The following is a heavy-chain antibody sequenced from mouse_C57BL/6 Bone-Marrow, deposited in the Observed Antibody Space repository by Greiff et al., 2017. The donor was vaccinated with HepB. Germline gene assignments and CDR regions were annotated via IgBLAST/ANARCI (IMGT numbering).Heavy chain of an antibody. D-gene: IGHD2-2*01. Sequence: VQLQQSGAELARPGASVKLSCKASGYTFTSYGISWVKQRTGQGLEWIGEIYPRSGNTYYNEKFKGKATLTADKSSSTAYMELRSLTSEDSAVYFCVNDGYDVAYWGQGTLVTVSA. CDR2: IYPRSGNT. J-gene: IGHJ3*01. CDR1: GYTFTSYG. CDR3: VNDGYDVAY. V-gene: IGHV1-81*01.